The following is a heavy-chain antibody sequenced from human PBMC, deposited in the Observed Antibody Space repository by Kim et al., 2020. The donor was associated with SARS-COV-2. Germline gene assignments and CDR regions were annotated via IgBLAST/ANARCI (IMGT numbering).Heavy chain of an antibody. CDR3: ARGPDLSDIAAISWYFDL. J-gene: IGHJ2*01. V-gene: IGHV3-30*04. CDR2: ISYDGSNK. Sequence: GGSLRLSCAASGFTFNSYAIHWVRQAPGKGLEWVAVISYDGSNKYYADSVKGRFTISRDNSKNTLYLQMNSLRAEDTAVYYCARGPDLSDIAAISWYFDLWGRGTLVTVSS. D-gene: IGHD6-25*01. CDR1: GFTFNSYA.